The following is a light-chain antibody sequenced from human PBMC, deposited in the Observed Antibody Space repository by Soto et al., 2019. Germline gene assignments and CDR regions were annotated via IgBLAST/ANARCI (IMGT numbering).Light chain of an antibody. V-gene: IGKV2-30*02. CDR1: QSLVHRDGIAY. CDR2: KVS. Sequence: DIVMTQSPLSLPITPGEPASISCRSNQSLVHRDGIAYFSWFQQRPGRSPRRLIYKVSNRDSGVPARFSGSGSGTDFALKISRVEAEDVGVYYCMQGTHWPITFGQGTRLEI. CDR3: MQGTHWPIT. J-gene: IGKJ5*01.